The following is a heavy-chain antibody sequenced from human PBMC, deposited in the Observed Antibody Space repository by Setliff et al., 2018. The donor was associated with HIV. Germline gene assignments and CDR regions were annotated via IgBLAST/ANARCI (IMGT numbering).Heavy chain of an antibody. J-gene: IGHJ1*01. CDR2: IYHSGST. D-gene: IGHD3-10*02. V-gene: IGHV4-38-2*02. Sequence: SETLSLTCTVSGYSISSGYYWGWIRQPPGKGLEWLGSIYHSGSTYYNPSLKSRVTMSVDTSKNQFSLRLTSVTAADTAVYYCASSRSLFGEEYFHHWGQGTLVTVSS. CDR1: GYSISSGYY. CDR3: ASSRSLFGEEYFHH.